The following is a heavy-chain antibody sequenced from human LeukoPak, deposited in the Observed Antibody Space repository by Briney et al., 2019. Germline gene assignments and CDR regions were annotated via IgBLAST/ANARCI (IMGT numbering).Heavy chain of an antibody. V-gene: IGHV3-23*01. J-gene: IGHJ5*02. Sequence: GGSLRLSCAASGFTFSSYAMNWVRQVPGKGLEWVSAITGRGDSTYYADSVKGRFTISRDNSKNTLYLQTNSLRAEDTAVYYCAKDKAVTPGWFHPWGQGTLVTVSS. CDR2: ITGRGDST. D-gene: IGHD4-17*01. CDR1: GFTFSSYA. CDR3: AKDKAVTPGWFHP.